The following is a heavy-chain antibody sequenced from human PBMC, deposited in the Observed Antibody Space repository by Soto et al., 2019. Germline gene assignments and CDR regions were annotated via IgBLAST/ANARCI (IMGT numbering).Heavy chain of an antibody. V-gene: IGHV4-34*01. J-gene: IGHJ6*02. CDR3: ARVSTWYYGMDV. Sequence: SETLSLTCAVYGGSFSGYYWSWIRQPPGKGLEWIGEINHSGSTNYNPSLKSRVTISVGTSKNQFSLKLSSVTAADTAVYYCARVSTWYYGMDVWGQGTTVTVSS. CDR2: INHSGST. CDR1: GGSFSGYY. D-gene: IGHD3-3*02.